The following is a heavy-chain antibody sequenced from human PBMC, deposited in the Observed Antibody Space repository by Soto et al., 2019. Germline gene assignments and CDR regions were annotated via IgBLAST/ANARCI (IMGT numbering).Heavy chain of an antibody. D-gene: IGHD4-17*01. V-gene: IGHV4-59*01. J-gene: IGHJ1*01. CDR1: GGSISSYY. Sequence: SETLSLTCTVSGGSISSYYWILIRQPPGKGLEWIGYIYYSGSTNYNPSLKSRVTISVDTSKNQFSLKLSSVTAADTAVYYCARSRTTVTPSGFQHWGQGTLVTVS. CDR2: IYYSGST. CDR3: ARSRTTVTPSGFQH.